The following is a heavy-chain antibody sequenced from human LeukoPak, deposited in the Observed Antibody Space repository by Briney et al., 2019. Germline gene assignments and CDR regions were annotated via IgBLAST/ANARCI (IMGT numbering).Heavy chain of an antibody. CDR3: AKAFATMIVVVIGAFDY. V-gene: IGHV3-23*01. D-gene: IGHD3-22*01. J-gene: IGHJ4*02. CDR1: GFTFSSYA. Sequence: PGGSLRLSCAASGFTFSSYAMSWVRQAPGKGLEWVSAISGSGGSTYYADSVKGRFTISRDNSKNTLYLQMNSLRAEDTAVYYCAKAFATMIVVVIGAFDYWGQGTLVTVSS. CDR2: ISGSGGST.